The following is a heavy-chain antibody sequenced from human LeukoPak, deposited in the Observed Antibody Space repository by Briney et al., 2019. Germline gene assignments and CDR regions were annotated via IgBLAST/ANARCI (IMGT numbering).Heavy chain of an antibody. CDR3: ASHDY. J-gene: IGHJ4*02. CDR2: IYYSGST. CDR1: GGSLSSSSYY. V-gene: IGHV4-39*01. Sequence: SETLSLTCTVSGGSLSSSSYYWGWLRQPPGRGLEWIGSIYYSGSTYYNPSLKSRVTISVDTSKNQFSLKLSSVTAADTAVYYCASHDYWGQGTLVTVSS.